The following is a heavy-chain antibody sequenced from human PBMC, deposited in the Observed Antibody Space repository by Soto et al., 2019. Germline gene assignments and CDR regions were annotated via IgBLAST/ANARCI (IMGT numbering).Heavy chain of an antibody. Sequence: PSETLSLTCTVSGGSISSGGYYWSWIRQHPGKGLEWIGYIYYSGSTYYNPSLKSRVTISVDTSKNQFSLKLSSVTAADTAVYYCARYPIAGGYFDYWGQGTLDTVSS. V-gene: IGHV4-31*03. CDR3: ARYPIAGGYFDY. D-gene: IGHD6-13*01. CDR1: GGSISSGGYY. J-gene: IGHJ4*02. CDR2: IYYSGST.